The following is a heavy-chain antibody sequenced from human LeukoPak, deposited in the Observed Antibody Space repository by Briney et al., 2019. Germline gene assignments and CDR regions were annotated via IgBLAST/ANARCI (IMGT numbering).Heavy chain of an antibody. D-gene: IGHD4-17*01. J-gene: IGHJ4*02. V-gene: IGHV4-39*07. CDR3: ARVFTTVTTDTPFDY. Sequence: SETLSLTCTVSGGSISSSSYYWGWIRQPPGKGLEWIGSIYYSGSTYYNPSLKSRVTISVDTSKNQFSLKLSSVTAADTAVYYCARVFTTVTTDTPFDYWGQGTLVTVSS. CDR1: GGSISSSSYY. CDR2: IYYSGST.